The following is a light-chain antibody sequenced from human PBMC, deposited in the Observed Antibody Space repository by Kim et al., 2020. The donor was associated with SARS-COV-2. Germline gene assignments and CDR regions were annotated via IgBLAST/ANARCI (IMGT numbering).Light chain of an antibody. CDR2: KDP. V-gene: IGLV3-1*01. Sequence: VAPGQTATIACSGDRLGKKSVLWYQQKSRQPPVIVIYKDPKRPSGIPERLSGSNSGSTATLTISGAQPLDEADYYCQAWDNNSAIFGGGTQLTVL. J-gene: IGLJ2*01. CDR3: QAWDNNSAI. CDR1: RLGKKS.